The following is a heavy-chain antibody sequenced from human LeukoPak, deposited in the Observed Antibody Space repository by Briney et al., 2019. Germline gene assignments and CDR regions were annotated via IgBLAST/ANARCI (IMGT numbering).Heavy chain of an antibody. CDR3: ARDDTSYWYQEY. Sequence: GGSLRLSCAASGFTFSDYSMNWVRQAPGKGLEWVAYIKSNIYYADSVKGRFTISRDNAKNLVYLQMNSLTAEDTAVYYCARDDTSYWYQEYWGQGTLVTVSS. J-gene: IGHJ4*02. CDR1: GFTFSDYS. D-gene: IGHD2-2*01. CDR2: IKSNI. V-gene: IGHV3-69-1*02.